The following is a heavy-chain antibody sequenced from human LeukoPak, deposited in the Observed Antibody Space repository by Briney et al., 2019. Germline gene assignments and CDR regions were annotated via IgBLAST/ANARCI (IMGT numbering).Heavy chain of an antibody. J-gene: IGHJ4*02. CDR3: AKDSGELLARIGQDFDY. V-gene: IGHV3-23*01. CDR1: GFTFSSYG. Sequence: GGTLRLSCAASGFTFSSYGMSWVRQAPGKGLEWVSAISGSGGSTYYADSVKGRFTISRDNSKNTLHLQMNSLRAEDTAVYYCAKDSGELLARIGQDFDYWGQGTLVTVSS. CDR2: ISGSGGST. D-gene: IGHD3-10*01.